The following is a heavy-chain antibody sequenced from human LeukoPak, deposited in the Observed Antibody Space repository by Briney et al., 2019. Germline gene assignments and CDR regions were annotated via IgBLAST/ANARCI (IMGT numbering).Heavy chain of an antibody. CDR3: ARDLGSDRTTVTYYFDY. Sequence: KPGGSLRLSCAACGFTFSSYSMNWVRQAPGKGLEWVASISSSSSYIYYADSVKGRFTISRDNAKNSLYLQMNSLRAEDTAVYYCARDLGSDRTTVTYYFDYWGQGTLVTVSS. V-gene: IGHV3-21*01. D-gene: IGHD4-17*01. J-gene: IGHJ4*02. CDR2: ISSSSSYI. CDR1: GFTFSSYS.